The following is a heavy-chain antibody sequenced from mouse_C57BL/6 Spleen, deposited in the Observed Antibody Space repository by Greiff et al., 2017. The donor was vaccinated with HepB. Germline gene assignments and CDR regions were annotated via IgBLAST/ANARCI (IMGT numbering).Heavy chain of an antibody. CDR3: ASLYDYDEVFLMDY. CDR2: IWSGGST. J-gene: IGHJ4*01. V-gene: IGHV2-2*01. D-gene: IGHD2-4*01. Sequence: QVQLQESGPGLVQPSQSLSITCTVSGFSLTSYGVHWVRQSPGKGLEWLGVIWSGGSTDYNAAFISRLSISKDNSKSQVFFKMNSLQADDTAIYYCASLYDYDEVFLMDYWGQGTSVTVSS. CDR1: GFSLTSYG.